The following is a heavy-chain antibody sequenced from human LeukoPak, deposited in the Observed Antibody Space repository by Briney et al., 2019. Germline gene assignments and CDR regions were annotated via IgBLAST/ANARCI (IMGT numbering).Heavy chain of an antibody. CDR1: GYTFTSYD. CDR3: ARATQLLGVPAAILGYYYYYLDV. J-gene: IGHJ6*03. CDR2: MNPNSDNT. D-gene: IGHD2-2*01. Sequence: ASVKVSCKASGYTFTSYDINWVGQAGGQGLEWMGWMNPNSDNTVYAQKFQGRVTMTRNTSISTAYMELSSLRSEDTAVYYCARATQLLGVPAAILGYYYYYLDVWGKGTTVTVSS. V-gene: IGHV1-8*01.